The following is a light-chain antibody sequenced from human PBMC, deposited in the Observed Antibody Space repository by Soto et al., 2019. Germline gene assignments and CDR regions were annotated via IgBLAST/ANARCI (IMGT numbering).Light chain of an antibody. CDR3: QHYNNWPRT. V-gene: IGKV3-15*01. CDR2: GAS. CDR1: QSVSSN. Sequence: EIVMTQCPATLSLSPGERATLSCRASQSVSSNLAWYQQKPGQAPRLLIYGASTRATGIPARFSGSGSGTEFTLTISSLQSEDFAVYYCQHYNNWPRTFGQGTKVEIK. J-gene: IGKJ1*01.